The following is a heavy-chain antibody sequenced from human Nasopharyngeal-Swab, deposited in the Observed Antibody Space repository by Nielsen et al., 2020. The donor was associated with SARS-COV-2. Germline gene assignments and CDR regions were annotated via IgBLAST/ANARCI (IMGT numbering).Heavy chain of an antibody. J-gene: IGHJ6*02. D-gene: IGHD6-19*01. V-gene: IGHV1-69*13. CDR2: IIPIFGTA. CDR3: AAELIASGWYSGYYYYGMDV. Sequence: SVKVSCKASGGTFSSYAISWVRQAPGQGLEGMGGIIPIFGTANYAQKFQGRVTITADESTSTAYMELSSLRSEDTAVYYCAAELIASGWYSGYYYYGMDVWGQGTTVTVSS. CDR1: GGTFSSYA.